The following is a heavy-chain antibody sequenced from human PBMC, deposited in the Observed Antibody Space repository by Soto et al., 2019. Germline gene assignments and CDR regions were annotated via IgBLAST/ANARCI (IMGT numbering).Heavy chain of an antibody. CDR1: GFTFSSHW. Sequence: GGSLRLSCAASGFTFSSHWMHWVRQAPGKGLVWVSRINSDGSSTSYADSVKGRFTISRDNAKNTLYLQMNSLRAEDTAVYYCARAPYGSGSYYTLDWFDPWGQGTLVTVSS. CDR3: ARAPYGSGSYYTLDWFDP. D-gene: IGHD3-10*01. CDR2: INSDGSST. J-gene: IGHJ5*02. V-gene: IGHV3-74*01.